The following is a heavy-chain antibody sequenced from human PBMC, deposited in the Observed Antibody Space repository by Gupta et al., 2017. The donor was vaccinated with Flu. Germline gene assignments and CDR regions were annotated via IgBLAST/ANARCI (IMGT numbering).Heavy chain of an antibody. Sequence: EVQLVESGGGLVQPGGSLKLSCGAPGFTFSGSAMHWVRQASGKGLEWVGRIRSKSNNYATVYAASAKGRFIISRDDSKNTAYLQMNSLKAEDTAVYYCTNYGNDFSYWGQGTLVTVSS. CDR2: IRSKSNNYAT. J-gene: IGHJ4*02. CDR3: TNYGNDFSY. CDR1: GFTFSGSA. V-gene: IGHV3-73*02. D-gene: IGHD3/OR15-3a*01.